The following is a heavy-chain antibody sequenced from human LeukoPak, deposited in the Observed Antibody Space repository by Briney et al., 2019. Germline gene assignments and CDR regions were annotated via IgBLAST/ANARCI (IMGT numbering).Heavy chain of an antibody. D-gene: IGHD6-13*01. CDR3: ARGRGSWYGVYFDY. V-gene: IGHV3-7*01. J-gene: IGHJ4*02. CDR2: IKRDGSEK. Sequence: GGSLRLSCAASGFTFTDYWMSWVRQAPGKGLEWVANIKRDGSEKYYVGSVKGRFTISRDNAKNSLYLQMNSLRTEDTAVYYCARGRGSWYGVYFDYWGQGTLVTVSS. CDR1: GFTFTDYW.